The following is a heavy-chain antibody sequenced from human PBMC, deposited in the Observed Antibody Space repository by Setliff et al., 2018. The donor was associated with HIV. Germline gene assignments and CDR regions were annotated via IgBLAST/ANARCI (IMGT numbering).Heavy chain of an antibody. CDR1: GGSISSGGYY. Sequence: PSETLSLTCTVSGGSISSGGYYWSWIRQHPGKGLEWIAYIYYSGSTYYNPSLQSRVTISVDTSKNQFSLKVTSVTAADTAVYYCARALGIGSAYFQHWGRGTLVTVS. D-gene: IGHD6-19*01. V-gene: IGHV4-31*03. CDR2: IYYSGST. CDR3: ARALGIGSAYFQH. J-gene: IGHJ1*01.